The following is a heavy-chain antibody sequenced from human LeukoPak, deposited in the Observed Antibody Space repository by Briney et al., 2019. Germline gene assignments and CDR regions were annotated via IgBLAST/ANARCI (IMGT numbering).Heavy chain of an antibody. CDR3: AKLLYYYDSSNDY. J-gene: IGHJ4*02. CDR1: GFTFSSYG. D-gene: IGHD3-22*01. V-gene: IGHV3-30*18. Sequence: GGSLRLSCSASGFTFSSYGMHWVRQAPGKGLEWVAVISYDGSNKYYADSVKRRFTISRDNSKNRLYLQMNSLRAEDTAVYYCAKLLYYYDSSNDYWGQGTLVTVSS. CDR2: ISYDGSNK.